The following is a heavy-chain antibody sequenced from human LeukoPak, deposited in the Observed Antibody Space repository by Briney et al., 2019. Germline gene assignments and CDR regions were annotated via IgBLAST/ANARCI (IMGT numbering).Heavy chain of an antibody. V-gene: IGHV3-48*04. CDR1: GFTFSGYS. Sequence: GGSLRLSCAASGFTFSGYSMNWVRQAPGKGLEWVSYISSSSSTIYYADSVKGRFTTSRDNAKNSLYLQMNSLRAEDTAVYYCAREGGGITMVQGTLGNAFDIWGQGTMVTVSS. D-gene: IGHD3-10*01. J-gene: IGHJ3*02. CDR2: ISSSSSTI. CDR3: AREGGGITMVQGTLGNAFDI.